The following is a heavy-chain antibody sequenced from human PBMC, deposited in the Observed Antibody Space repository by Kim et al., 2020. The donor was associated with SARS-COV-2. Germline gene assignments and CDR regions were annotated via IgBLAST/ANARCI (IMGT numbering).Heavy chain of an antibody. Sequence: ASVKVSCKASGYTFTSQGITWVRQAPGQGPEWMGWINPLNGKTKFAQKFEGRVVMTRETSTTTVEMELRSLTSDDTAVYYCARDGGITRGIDVWGQGTPV. J-gene: IGHJ6*01. CDR1: GYTFTSQG. CDR3: ARDGGITRGIDV. CDR2: INPLNGKT. D-gene: IGHD1-7*01. V-gene: IGHV1-18*01.